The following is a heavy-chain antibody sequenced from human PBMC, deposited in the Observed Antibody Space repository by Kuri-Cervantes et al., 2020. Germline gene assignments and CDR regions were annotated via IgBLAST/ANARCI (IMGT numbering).Heavy chain of an antibody. CDR2: INHSGST. D-gene: IGHD4-11*01. J-gene: IGHJ4*02. CDR1: GGSISSSNW. Sequence: ESLKISCAVSGGSISSSNWWSWIRQPPGKGLEWIGEINHSGSTNYNPSLKSRVTISVDTSKNQFSLKLSSVTAADTAVYYCARGGAVTTDYWGQGTLVTVSS. CDR3: ARGGAVTTDY. V-gene: IGHV4/OR15-8*01.